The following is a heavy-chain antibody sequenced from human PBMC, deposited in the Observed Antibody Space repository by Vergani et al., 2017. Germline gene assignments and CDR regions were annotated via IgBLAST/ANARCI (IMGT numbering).Heavy chain of an antibody. CDR1: GGSFSGYY. CDR2: INHSGST. V-gene: IGHV4-34*01. Sequence: QVQLQQWGAGLLKPSETLSLTCAVYGGSFSGYYWSWIRQPPGKGLEWIGEINHSGSTNYNPSLKSRVTISVDTSKNQFSLKLSPVTAADTAVYYCARGYIVVVPAAILRIDYYYGMDVWGQGTTVTVSS. CDR3: ARGYIVVVPAAILRIDYYYGMDV. D-gene: IGHD2-2*02. J-gene: IGHJ6*02.